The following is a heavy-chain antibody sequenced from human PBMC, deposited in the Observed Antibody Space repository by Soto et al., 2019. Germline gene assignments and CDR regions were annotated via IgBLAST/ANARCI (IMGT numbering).Heavy chain of an antibody. Sequence: PGXSLKIYCKGSGYSFTSHWLGWLRQIPVKGLEWMGIIYPGDSYAIYSPSFEGQVTISADQSISTAYLQWSSLKASDTAMYYCARQECCSSTRCLNWFDPWGQGTLVTVSS. CDR1: GYSFTSHW. D-gene: IGHD2-2*01. CDR3: ARQECCSSTRCLNWFDP. J-gene: IGHJ5*02. V-gene: IGHV5-51*01. CDR2: IYPGDSYA.